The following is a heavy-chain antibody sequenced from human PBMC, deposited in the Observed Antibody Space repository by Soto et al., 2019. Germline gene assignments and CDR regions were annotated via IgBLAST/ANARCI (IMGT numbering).Heavy chain of an antibody. CDR2: INHSGST. CDR1: GGSFSGYY. Sequence: QVPLQQWGAGLLKPSETLSLTCAVYGGSFSGYYWTWIRQPPGTGLEWIGEINHSGSTNYNPSLKCRVTISVDTSKNQFSLKLTSVTAADTAVYYRARDKIPGLFDYWGQGTLVTVSS. J-gene: IGHJ4*02. CDR3: ARDKIPGLFDY. D-gene: IGHD2-21*01. V-gene: IGHV4-34*01.